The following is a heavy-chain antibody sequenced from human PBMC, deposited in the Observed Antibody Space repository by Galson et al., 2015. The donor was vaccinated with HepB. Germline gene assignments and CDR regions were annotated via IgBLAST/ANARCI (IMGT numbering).Heavy chain of an antibody. CDR3: ARGRDNYYDSSKDAFDI. D-gene: IGHD3-22*01. Sequence: SLRLSCAASGFTFSSYAMHWVRQAPGKGLEWVAVISYDGSNKYYADSVKGRFTISRDNSKNTLYLQMNSLRAEDTAVYYCARGRDNYYDSSKDAFDIWGQGTMVTVSS. V-gene: IGHV3-30*04. CDR2: ISYDGSNK. J-gene: IGHJ3*02. CDR1: GFTFSSYA.